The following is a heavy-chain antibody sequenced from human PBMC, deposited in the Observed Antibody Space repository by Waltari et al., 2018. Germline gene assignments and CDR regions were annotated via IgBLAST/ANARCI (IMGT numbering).Heavy chain of an antibody. CDR2: INPNRGGT. CDR3: ARGGPAIFGVLITKRFDY. J-gene: IGHJ4*02. V-gene: IGHV1-2*06. CDR1: GYTFTDYY. D-gene: IGHD3-3*01. Sequence: QVQLVQSGAEVKKPGASVKVSCKASGYTFTDYYMHWVRQAPGQGLEWMGRINPNRGGTNYTQKFQGRGTMTRDTSISTAYMELSRLRSDDTAVYYCARGGPAIFGVLITKRFDYWGQGTLVTVSS.